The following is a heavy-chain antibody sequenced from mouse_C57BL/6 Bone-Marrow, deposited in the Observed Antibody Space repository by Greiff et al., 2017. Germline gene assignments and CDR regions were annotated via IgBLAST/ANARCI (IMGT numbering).Heavy chain of an antibody. CDR3: ARGDYDVAWFAY. CDR2: INPCSGYT. Sequence: VQLQQSGAELARPGASVKLSCKASGYTFTSYTMHWVKQRPGQGLEWIGYINPCSGYTKYNQKFKDKATLTADKSSSTAYMQLSSLTSEDSAVYYWARGDYDVAWFAYWGQGTLVTVSA. J-gene: IGHJ3*01. CDR1: GYTFTSYT. D-gene: IGHD2-4*01. V-gene: IGHV1-4*01.